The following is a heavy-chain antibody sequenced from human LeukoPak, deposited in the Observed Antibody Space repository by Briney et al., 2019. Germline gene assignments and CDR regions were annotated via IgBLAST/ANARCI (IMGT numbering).Heavy chain of an antibody. CDR3: ARDFGQQLSPSI. V-gene: IGHV1-2*02. CDR1: GYTFTGYY. J-gene: IGHJ3*02. Sequence: ASVKVSCKASGYTFTGYYMHWVRQAPGQGLECMGWINPSSGGTNYAQKFQGRVTMTRDTSISTAYMELSRLRSDDTAVYYCARDFGQQLSPSIWGQGTMVTVSS. D-gene: IGHD6-13*01. CDR2: INPSSGGT.